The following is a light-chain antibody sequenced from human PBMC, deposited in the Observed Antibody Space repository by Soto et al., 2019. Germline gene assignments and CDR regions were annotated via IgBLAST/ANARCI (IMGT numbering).Light chain of an antibody. CDR1: DSNIGSNS. Sequence: QSVLTQEPSASGTAGQGVTISCSGSDSNIGSNSVYWYQHLPKTAPKLLIYYNNQRPSGVPDRFSGSRSGTSASLAISGIRSEDDADYYCAACDDSLIACVFGTGTKVTVL. CDR2: YNN. V-gene: IGLV1-47*02. CDR3: AACDDSLIACV. J-gene: IGLJ1*01.